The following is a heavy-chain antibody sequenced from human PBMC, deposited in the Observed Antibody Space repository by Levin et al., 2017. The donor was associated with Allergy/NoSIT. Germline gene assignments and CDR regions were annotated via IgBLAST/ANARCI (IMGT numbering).Heavy chain of an antibody. D-gene: IGHD3-22*01. J-gene: IGHJ4*02. Sequence: SETLSLTCAVSGGSISSINWWSWVRQPPGRGLEWIGEIYHGGSTNYNPSLKSRITMSIDKSKNQFSLQMSSVTAADTAVYYCAGVEVLRFYDSSGFHGSHFDYWGQGTLVTVSS. CDR2: IYHGGST. CDR1: GGSISSINW. V-gene: IGHV4-4*02. CDR3: AGVEVLRFYDSSGFHGSHFDY.